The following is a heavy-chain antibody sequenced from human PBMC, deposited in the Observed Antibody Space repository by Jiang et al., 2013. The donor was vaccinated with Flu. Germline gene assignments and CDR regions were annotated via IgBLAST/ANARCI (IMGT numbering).Heavy chain of an antibody. J-gene: IGHJ2*01. CDR2: IWFDGSNK. Sequence: VQLLESGGGAVQPGRSLRLSCAASGFTFSSYGMHWVRQAPGKGLEWVAIIWFDGSNKYYGDSVKGRFTISRDNSKNTLYLQMNSLRAEDTAIYYCARDNADDWYYDLWGLAPWSLSPQ. CDR1: GFTFSSYG. CDR3: ARDNADDWYYDL. V-gene: IGHV3-33*01.